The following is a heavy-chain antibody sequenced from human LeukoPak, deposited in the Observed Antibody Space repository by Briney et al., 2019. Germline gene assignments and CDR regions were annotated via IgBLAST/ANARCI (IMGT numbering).Heavy chain of an antibody. CDR2: IKQDGSEK. D-gene: IGHD6-13*01. CDR1: GFTFSNYW. V-gene: IGHV3-7*01. J-gene: IGHJ6*03. CDR3: ARDAAVQQLGYYYYYMDV. Sequence: GGSLRLSCAASGFTFSNYWMSWVRQAPGKGLEWVTNIKQDGSEKYYVDSVKGRFTISRDNAKNSLYLQMNSLRAEDTAVYYCARDAAVQQLGYYYYYMDVWGKGTTVTVSS.